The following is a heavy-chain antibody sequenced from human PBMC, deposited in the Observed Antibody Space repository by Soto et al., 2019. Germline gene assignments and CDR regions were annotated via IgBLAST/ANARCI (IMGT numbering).Heavy chain of an antibody. CDR1: GGSFSGYY. J-gene: IGHJ4*02. Sequence: QVQLQQWGAGLLKPSETLSLTCVVYGGSFSGYYWSWIRQPPGKGLEWIGEINHSGSTNYNPSLKSRFTISVDTSKNQFSLKLSSVTAADTSVYYCARAYYDSSGRPTIDYWGQGTLVTVSS. D-gene: IGHD3-22*01. V-gene: IGHV4-34*01. CDR2: INHSGST. CDR3: ARAYYDSSGRPTIDY.